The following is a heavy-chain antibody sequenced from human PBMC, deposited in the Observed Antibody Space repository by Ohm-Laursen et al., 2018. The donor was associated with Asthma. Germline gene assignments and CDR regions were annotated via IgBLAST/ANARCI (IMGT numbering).Heavy chain of an antibody. V-gene: IGHV1-46*01. Sequence: ASVKVSCKASGYTFTSYYMHWVRQAPGQGLEWMGKINHSGGRTSYAQKFQGRVTITANDSTSTAYMELSSLRSEDTAVYYCARATTLTTSILYYYYGMDVWGQGTTVTVSS. CDR2: INHSGGRT. CDR3: ARATTLTTSILYYYYGMDV. CDR1: GYTFTSYY. D-gene: IGHD4-17*01. J-gene: IGHJ6*02.